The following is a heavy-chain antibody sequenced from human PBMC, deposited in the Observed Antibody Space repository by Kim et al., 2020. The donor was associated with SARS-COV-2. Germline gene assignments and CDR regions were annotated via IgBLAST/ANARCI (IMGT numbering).Heavy chain of an antibody. Sequence: ASVKVSCKASGYTFTSYGISWVRQAPGQGLEWMGWISAYNGNTNYAQKLQGRVTMTTDTSTSTAYMELRSLRSDDTAVYYCARGEPDYDFWSGYSQYYYYGMDVWGQGTTVTVSS. CDR1: GYTFTSYG. J-gene: IGHJ6*02. CDR3: ARGEPDYDFWSGYSQYYYYGMDV. V-gene: IGHV1-18*01. D-gene: IGHD3-3*01. CDR2: ISAYNGNT.